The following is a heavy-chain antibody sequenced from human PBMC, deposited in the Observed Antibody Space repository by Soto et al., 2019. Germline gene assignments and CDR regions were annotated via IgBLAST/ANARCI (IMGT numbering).Heavy chain of an antibody. V-gene: IGHV3-23*01. J-gene: IGHJ5*02. CDR2: ISGSGGST. Sequence: GGSLRLSCAASGFTFSSYAMSWVRQAPGKGLEWVSTISGSGGSTYYADSVKGRFTISRDNSKNTLYLQMNSLRAEDTAVYYCAKDPSYDINNWFDPWGQGTLVTVSS. D-gene: IGHD3-9*01. CDR3: AKDPSYDINNWFDP. CDR1: GFTFSSYA.